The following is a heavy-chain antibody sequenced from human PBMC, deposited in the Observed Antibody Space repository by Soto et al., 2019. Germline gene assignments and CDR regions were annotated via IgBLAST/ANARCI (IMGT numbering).Heavy chain of an antibody. CDR2: SGGVDTDR. V-gene: IGHV3-23*01. Sequence: DVQLLESWGGLVQPGGSLRLSCAASGFTFSDYAMTWVRQAPGKGPDWVSSSGGVDTDRYYADSVKGRFTISRNNSNNTLFLQMSSLRSDDTAVYYCAKDAVPYNGDWDWFAPWGQVTLVTFSS. CDR3: AKDAVPYNGDWDWFAP. D-gene: IGHD3-10*01. CDR1: GFTFSDYA. J-gene: IGHJ5*02.